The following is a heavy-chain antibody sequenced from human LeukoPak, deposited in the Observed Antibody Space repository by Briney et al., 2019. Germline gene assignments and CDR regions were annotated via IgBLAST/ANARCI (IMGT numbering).Heavy chain of an antibody. J-gene: IGHJ4*02. D-gene: IGHD3-9*01. V-gene: IGHV3-30*18. CDR3: AKAAGAYYDILADY. CDR2: ISYDGSNK. CDR1: GFTFSNYG. Sequence: PGGSLRLSCAASGFTFSNYGMHWARQAPGKGLEWVAVISYDGSNKYYADSVKGRFTISRDNSKNTLYLQMNSLRTEDTAVYYCAKAAGAYYDILADYWGQGTLVTVSS.